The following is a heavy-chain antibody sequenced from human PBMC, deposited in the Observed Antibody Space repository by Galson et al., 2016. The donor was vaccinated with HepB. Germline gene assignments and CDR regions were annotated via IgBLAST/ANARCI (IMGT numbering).Heavy chain of an antibody. CDR3: ASLVSNYGFDEYYFAY. D-gene: IGHD5-24*01. V-gene: IGHV4-39*01. CDR2: FYYSGNT. J-gene: IGHJ4*02. Sequence: CTVSGGSISSRNSFWGWIRQPPGKGLEWIGAFYYSGNTYYNPSLESRLTISVDTSENLFSLELSSVTAADTAVYYCASLVSNYGFDEYYFAYWGQGTLLTVSS. CDR1: GGSISSRNSF.